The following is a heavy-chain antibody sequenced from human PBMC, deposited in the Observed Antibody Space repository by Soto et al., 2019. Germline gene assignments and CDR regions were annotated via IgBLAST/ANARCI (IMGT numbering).Heavy chain of an antibody. V-gene: IGHV3-23*01. CDR1: GFPFSTSA. J-gene: IGHJ6*02. CDR3: AKYSGSYPVYNGLSL. CDR2: ISASSDAA. D-gene: IGHD1-26*01. Sequence: EVQLLESGGGLVQPGGSLRLSCAASGFPFSTSAMNWVRQAPGKGLEWVSIISASSDAAYYAESEKGRFASSRDNSKNTLYLQMNSLRAEDTAVYYCAKYSGSYPVYNGLSLWGQGTTVTVS.